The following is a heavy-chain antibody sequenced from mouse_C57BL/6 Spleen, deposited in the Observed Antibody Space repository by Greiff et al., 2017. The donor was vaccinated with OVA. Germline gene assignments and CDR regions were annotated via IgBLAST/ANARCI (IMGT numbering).Heavy chain of an antibody. CDR2: IKPSNGGT. Sequence: VQLQQSGTELVQPGASVKLSCTASGYTFTSFWMHWVQQTPGQGLEWIGTIKPSNGGTTYNEKFKSKATLTVAKSTSTAFMQLSRLTSEDAAVYSFARGDYSGSRGYAMDDWGQGTSVTVSS. CDR1: GYTFTSFW. D-gene: IGHD1-1*01. V-gene: IGHV1-53*01. CDR3: ARGDYSGSRGYAMDD. J-gene: IGHJ4*01.